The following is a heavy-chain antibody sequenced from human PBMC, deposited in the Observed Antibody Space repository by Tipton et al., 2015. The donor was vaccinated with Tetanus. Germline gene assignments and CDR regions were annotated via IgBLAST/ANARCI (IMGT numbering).Heavy chain of an antibody. Sequence: TLSLTCSVSGGSVNSGTYYWSWIRQAPGKRLESIGYIYSTGATKYNPSLESRVRISIDTSKSQFSMRLSSVTVADTAVYYCARGMGAYLNWGQGTLDTVS. CDR1: GGSVNSGTYY. J-gene: IGHJ4*02. V-gene: IGHV4-61*01. D-gene: IGHD1-26*01. CDR3: ARGMGAYLN. CDR2: IYSTGAT.